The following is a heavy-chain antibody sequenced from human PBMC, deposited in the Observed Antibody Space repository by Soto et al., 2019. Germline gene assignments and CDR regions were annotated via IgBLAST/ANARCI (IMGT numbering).Heavy chain of an antibody. CDR2: MNPNSGNT. V-gene: IGHV1-8*01. J-gene: IGHJ6*03. D-gene: IGHD3-10*01. CDR3: ARGGDYYYYYYYMDV. Sequence: ASVKVSCKASGYTFTSYDINWVRQATGQGLEWMGWMNPNSGNTGYAQKFQGRVTMTRNTSISTAYMELSSLRSEDTAVYYCARGGDYYYYYYYMDVWGKGTTVTVSS. CDR1: GYTFTSYD.